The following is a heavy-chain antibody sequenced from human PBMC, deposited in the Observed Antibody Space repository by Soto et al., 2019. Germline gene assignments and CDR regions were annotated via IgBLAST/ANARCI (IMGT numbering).Heavy chain of an antibody. D-gene: IGHD1-26*01. CDR1: GYTFTSYG. CDR3: ASGSMVGANYFDY. V-gene: IGHV1-18*01. J-gene: IGHJ4*02. Sequence: ASVKVSCKASGYTFTSYGIRWVRQAPGQGIEWMGWISAYNGNTNYAQKLQGRVTMTTDTSTSTAYMELRILRSDYTAVYYCASGSMVGANYFDYWGQGTLVTVSS. CDR2: ISAYNGNT.